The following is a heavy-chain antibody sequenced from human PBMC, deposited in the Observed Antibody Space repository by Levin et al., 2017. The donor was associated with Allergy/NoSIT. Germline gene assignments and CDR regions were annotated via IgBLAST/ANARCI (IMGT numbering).Heavy chain of an antibody. CDR3: ARLEGWKFKLGGMDV. CDR1: GYSFTSYW. D-gene: IGHD6-6*01. Sequence: GGSLRLSCKGSGYSFTSYWIGWVRQMPGKGLEWMGIIYPGDSDTRYSPSFQGQVTISADKSISTAYLQWSSLKASDTAMYYCARLEGWKFKLGGMDVWGQGTTVTVSS. CDR2: IYPGDSDT. J-gene: IGHJ6*02. V-gene: IGHV5-51*01.